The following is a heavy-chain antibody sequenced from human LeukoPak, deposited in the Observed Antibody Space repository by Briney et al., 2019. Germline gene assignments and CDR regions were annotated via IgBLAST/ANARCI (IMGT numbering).Heavy chain of an antibody. CDR2: IKEDGGQK. J-gene: IGHJ4*02. V-gene: IGHV3-7*03. D-gene: IGHD3-10*01. Sequence: GGSLSLSCVVSGFTFSEYWMTWVRQAPGKGLEWVANIKEDGGQKHYVDSVKGRFTIFRDDAKNTLYLQMDSLRAEDTAVYYCARSGDKNVMGGQGTLVTVSS. CDR3: ARSGDKNVM. CDR1: GFTFSEYW.